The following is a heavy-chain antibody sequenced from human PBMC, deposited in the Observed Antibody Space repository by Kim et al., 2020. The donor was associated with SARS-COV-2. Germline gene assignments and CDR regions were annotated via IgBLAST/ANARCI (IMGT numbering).Heavy chain of an antibody. CDR3: AKEMWEMQQLVPSIAFDI. D-gene: IGHD6-13*01. CDR1: GFTFDDSA. V-gene: IGHV3-9*01. Sequence: GGSLRLSCAASGFTFDDSAMHWVRQAPGKGLEWVSGISWNSGSIGYADSVKGRFTISRDNAKNSLYLQMNSLRAEDTALYYCAKEMWEMQQLVPSIAFDIWGQGTMVTVFS. CDR2: ISWNSGSI. J-gene: IGHJ3*02.